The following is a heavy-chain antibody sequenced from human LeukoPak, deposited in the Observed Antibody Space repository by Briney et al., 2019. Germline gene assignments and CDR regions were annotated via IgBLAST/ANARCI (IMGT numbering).Heavy chain of an antibody. CDR3: ARVVRGVTFPPAY. CDR2: INPNSGGT. D-gene: IGHD2-21*01. Sequence: ASVKVSCKASGYIFTDYYMHWVRLAPGQGLEWMGWINPNSGGTNYAQKFQGRVTMTRDTSISTAYMELSRLRSDDTAVYYCARVVRGVTFPPAYWGQGTLVTVSS. CDR1: GYIFTDYY. J-gene: IGHJ4*02. V-gene: IGHV1-2*02.